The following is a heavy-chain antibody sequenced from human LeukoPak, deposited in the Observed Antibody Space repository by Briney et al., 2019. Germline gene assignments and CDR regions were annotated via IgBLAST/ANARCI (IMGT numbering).Heavy chain of an antibody. CDR1: GFTFSSYS. J-gene: IGHJ4*02. D-gene: IGHD2-2*02. V-gene: IGHV3-21*01. Sequence: GGSLRLSCAASGFTFSSYSMNWVRQAPGKGLEWVSFISSSSNYRYYADSVTGRFTISRDNAKNSLYLQMASLRAEDTAVCYCARTSVAAAISPYYFDYWGQGTLVTVSS. CDR3: ARTSVAAAISPYYFDY. CDR2: ISSSSNYR.